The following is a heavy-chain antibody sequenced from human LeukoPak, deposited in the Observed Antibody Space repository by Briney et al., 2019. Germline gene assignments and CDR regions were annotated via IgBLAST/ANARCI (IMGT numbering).Heavy chain of an antibody. V-gene: IGHV4-28*03. D-gene: IGHD3-22*01. CDR1: GYSISNNNW. Sequence: TSDTLSLTCAVSGYSISNNNWWGWIRQPPGRGLEWIGYIYYTGSTHYNPSLKSRVTMSVDTSKNQFALTVSSVTAVDTALYYCARGADSSGYYSIFYFDYWGQGTLVTVSS. CDR2: IYYTGST. CDR3: ARGADSSGYYSIFYFDY. J-gene: IGHJ4*02.